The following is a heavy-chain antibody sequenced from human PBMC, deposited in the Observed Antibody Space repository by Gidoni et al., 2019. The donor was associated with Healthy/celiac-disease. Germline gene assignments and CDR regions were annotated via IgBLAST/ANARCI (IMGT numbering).Heavy chain of an antibody. CDR3: ARVDSSSWYLPDY. J-gene: IGHJ4*02. V-gene: IGHV3-30-3*01. D-gene: IGHD6-13*01. CDR2: ISYDGSNK. Sequence: QVQLVESGGGVVQPGRSLRLSCAASGFTFSSYAMHWVRQAPGQGLEWVAVISYDGSNKYYADSVKGRFTISRDNSKNTLYLQMNSLRAEDTAVYYCARVDSSSWYLPDYWGQGTLVTVSS. CDR1: GFTFSSYA.